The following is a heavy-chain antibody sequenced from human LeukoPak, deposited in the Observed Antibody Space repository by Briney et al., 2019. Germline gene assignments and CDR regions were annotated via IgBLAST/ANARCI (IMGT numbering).Heavy chain of an antibody. CDR2: VSGSGGTT. CDR1: GFTFSGYA. V-gene: IGHV3-23*01. D-gene: IGHD6-13*01. J-gene: IGHJ4*02. CDR3: ARSIAAAGTVDY. Sequence: PGGSLRLSCAASGFTFSGYAISWVRQAPGKGLEWVSAVSGSGGTTYYTDSVKGRFTISRDTRDNSKNTLYLQMNSLRAEDTAVYYCARSIAAAGTVDYWGQGTLVTVSS.